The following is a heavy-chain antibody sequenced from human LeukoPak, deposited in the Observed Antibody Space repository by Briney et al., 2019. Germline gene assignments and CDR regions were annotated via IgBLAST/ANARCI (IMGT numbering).Heavy chain of an antibody. CDR3: ARYPYDFWRKNWFDP. J-gene: IGHJ5*02. Sequence: SETLSLTCTVSGGSISSYYWSWIRQPPGKGLEWIGYIYYSGSTNYNPSLKSRVTISVDTSKNQFSLKLSSVTAADTAVYYCARYPYDFWRKNWFDPWGQGTLVTVSS. D-gene: IGHD3-3*01. CDR1: GGSISSYY. CDR2: IYYSGST. V-gene: IGHV4-59*08.